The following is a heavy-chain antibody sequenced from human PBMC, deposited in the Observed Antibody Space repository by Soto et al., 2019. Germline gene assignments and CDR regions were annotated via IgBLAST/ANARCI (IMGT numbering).Heavy chain of an antibody. CDR2: IYYSGST. CDR1: GGSISSYY. D-gene: IGHD3-10*01. J-gene: IGHJ4*02. Sequence: QVQLQESGPGLVKPSETLSLTCTVSGGSISSYYWSWIRQPPGKGLEWIGYIYYSGSTNYNPSLKSRVTPSVDTAKNQFSLQLSSVTAADTAVYYCARTYGSALAYWGQGTRVTVSS. V-gene: IGHV4-59*01. CDR3: ARTYGSALAY.